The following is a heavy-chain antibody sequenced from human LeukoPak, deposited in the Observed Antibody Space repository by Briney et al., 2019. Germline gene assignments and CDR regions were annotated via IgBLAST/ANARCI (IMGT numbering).Heavy chain of an antibody. V-gene: IGHV3-23*01. CDR1: GFTFSSYA. D-gene: IGHD6-13*01. CDR2: LSTTGGST. CDR3: AKRIAAAGPYFDY. J-gene: IGHJ4*02. Sequence: GGSLRLSCAASGFTFSSYAMSWVRQAPGKGLEGVSALSTTGGSTYYADSVKGRFTISRDNSKNTLYLQMNSLRAEDTALYYCAKRIAAAGPYFDYWGQGTLVTVSS.